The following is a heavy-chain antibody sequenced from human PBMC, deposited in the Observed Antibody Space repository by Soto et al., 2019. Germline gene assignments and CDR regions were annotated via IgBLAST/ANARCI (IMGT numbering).Heavy chain of an antibody. J-gene: IGHJ4*02. D-gene: IGHD6-6*01. CDR3: AKVIVLGASTLEY. Sequence: EQVLESGGGLVHPGGSLRLSCEASGFMFNHYAMAWVRQTPGKGLEWVSVISGSTGTTYYADSVKGRFTISRDNSKNTVYLQMNSLRVEDSALYSCAKVIVLGASTLEYWGPGTRVTVSS. V-gene: IGHV3-23*01. CDR1: GFMFNHYA. CDR2: ISGSTGTT.